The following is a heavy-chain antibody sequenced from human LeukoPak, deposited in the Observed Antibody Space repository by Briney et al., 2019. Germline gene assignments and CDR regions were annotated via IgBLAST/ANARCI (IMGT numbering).Heavy chain of an antibody. Sequence: PGGSLRLSCAASGFTFSSYGMHWVRQAPGKGLEWVAVIWYDGSNKYYADSVKGRFTISRDNSKNTLYLQMNRLRAEDTALYYCARGVGDVTGAPYYWGQGTLVTVSS. CDR1: GFTFSSYG. CDR3: ARGVGDVTGAPYY. J-gene: IGHJ4*02. CDR2: IWYDGSNK. V-gene: IGHV3-33*01. D-gene: IGHD2-21*02.